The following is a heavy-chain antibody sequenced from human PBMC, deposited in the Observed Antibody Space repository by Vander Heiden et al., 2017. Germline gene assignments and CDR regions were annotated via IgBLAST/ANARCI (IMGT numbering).Heavy chain of an antibody. CDR1: GYILTELS. CDR2: FDPDDGET. Sequence: QVQLVQSGAEVRKPGASVKVSCKVSGYILTELSMHWVRQAPGKGLEWMGGFDPDDGETIYAQNLQGRVTTTEDTSTNTAYKELSSLRSEDTAVYYCATLPYFYDSSTYGSFDFWGQGTLVTVSS. V-gene: IGHV1-24*01. D-gene: IGHD3-22*01. J-gene: IGHJ4*02. CDR3: ATLPYFYDSSTYGSFDF.